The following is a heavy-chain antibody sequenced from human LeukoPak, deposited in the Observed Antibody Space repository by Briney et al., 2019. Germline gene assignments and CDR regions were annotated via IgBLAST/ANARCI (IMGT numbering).Heavy chain of an antibody. CDR1: GFTFDDYA. J-gene: IGHJ4*02. D-gene: IGHD6-19*01. V-gene: IGHV3-43*02. CDR3: AKVSGWYHPIDY. Sequence: PGGSLRLSCAASGFTFDDYAMHWVRQAPGKGLEWVSLISGDGGTTYYADSVKDRFTISRDNSKNSLYLQMNSLKTEDTALNDCAKVSGWYHPIDYGGQGTLVTVSP. CDR2: ISGDGGTT.